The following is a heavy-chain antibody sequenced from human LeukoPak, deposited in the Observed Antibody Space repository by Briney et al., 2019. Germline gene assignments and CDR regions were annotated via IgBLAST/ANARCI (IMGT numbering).Heavy chain of an antibody. CDR2: IKQDGSEK. J-gene: IGHJ4*02. D-gene: IGHD6-19*01. V-gene: IGHV3-7*01. CDR3: ARGGDSSGWYKTQIDPFDY. CDR1: GFTFSSYW. Sequence: PGGSLRLSCAAPGFTFSSYWMSWVRQAPGKGLEWVANIKQDGSEKYYVDSVKGRFTISRDNAKNSLYLQMNSLRAEDTAVYYCARGGDSSGWYKTQIDPFDYWGQGTLVTVSS.